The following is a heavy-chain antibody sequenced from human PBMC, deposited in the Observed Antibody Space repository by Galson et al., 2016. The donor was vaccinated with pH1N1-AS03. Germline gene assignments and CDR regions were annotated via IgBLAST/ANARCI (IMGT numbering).Heavy chain of an antibody. CDR2: TKNNGAT. Sequence: QVRLKESGPGLVKPSETLSLTCSVSPYSITHDYWHWIRQPPGGGLQWIGLTKNNGATHYNPSLQSRITISLDTSKHQFFLTMTPVTAADSAVYYCAGGNFYGAASFYNEPPGLWGPGILVTVSS. CDR3: AGGNFYGAASFYNEPPGL. D-gene: IGHD3-10*01. CDR1: PYSITHDY. J-gene: IGHJ4*02. V-gene: IGHV4-4*08.